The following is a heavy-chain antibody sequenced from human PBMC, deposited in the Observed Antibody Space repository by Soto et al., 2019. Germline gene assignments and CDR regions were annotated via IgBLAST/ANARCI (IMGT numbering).Heavy chain of an antibody. J-gene: IGHJ3*02. D-gene: IGHD2-15*01. V-gene: IGHV3-21*01. CDR3: ARESTARIVVVVAASSFAFDI. Sequence: PGGSLRLSCAASGFTFSSYSMNWVRQAPGKGLEWVSSISSSSSYIYYADSVKGQFTISRDNAKNSLYLQMNSLRAEDTAVYYCARESTARIVVVVAASSFAFDIWGQGTMVTVSS. CDR2: ISSSSSYI. CDR1: GFTFSSYS.